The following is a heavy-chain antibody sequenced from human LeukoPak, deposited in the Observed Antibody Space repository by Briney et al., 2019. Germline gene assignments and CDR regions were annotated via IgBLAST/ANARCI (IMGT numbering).Heavy chain of an antibody. CDR1: GFTFSSYS. Sequence: PGGSLRLSCAASGFTFSSYSMNWVRQAPGKGLEWVSSISSSSYIYYADSVKGRFTISRDNAKNSLYLQMNSLRAEDTAVYYCARGRETPRMDVWGQGTTVTVSS. D-gene: IGHD1-26*01. J-gene: IGHJ6*02. CDR3: ARGRETPRMDV. CDR2: ISSSSYI. V-gene: IGHV3-21*01.